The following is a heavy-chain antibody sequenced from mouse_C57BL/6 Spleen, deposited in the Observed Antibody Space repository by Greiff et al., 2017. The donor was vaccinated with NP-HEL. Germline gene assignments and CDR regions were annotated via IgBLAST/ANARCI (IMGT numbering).Heavy chain of an antibody. CDR2: IDPENGDT. J-gene: IGHJ3*01. CDR1: GFNIKDDY. V-gene: IGHV14-4*01. Sequence: EVKLQESGAELVRPGASVKLSCTASGFNIKDDYMHWVKQRPEQGLEWIGWIDPENGDTEYASKFQGKATITADTSSNTAYLQLSSLTSEDTAVYYCTPSYYSNLAWFAYWGQGTLVTVSA. D-gene: IGHD2-5*01. CDR3: TPSYYSNLAWFAY.